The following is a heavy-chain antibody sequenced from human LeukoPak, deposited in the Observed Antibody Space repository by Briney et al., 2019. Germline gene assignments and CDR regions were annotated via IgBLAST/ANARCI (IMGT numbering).Heavy chain of an antibody. Sequence: GGSLRLSCAASGFTFNRNAISGVRQAPGKGRECVSTIGGSGDKTFYADSVKGRFTISRDNSKNMVHLQMNSMTGQDTALYYRVRRGDASSGWGDHDFWGQGALVTVSS. D-gene: IGHD6-19*01. CDR2: IGGSGDKT. CDR3: VRRGDASSGWGDHDF. CDR1: GFTFNRNA. J-gene: IGHJ4*02. V-gene: IGHV3-23*01.